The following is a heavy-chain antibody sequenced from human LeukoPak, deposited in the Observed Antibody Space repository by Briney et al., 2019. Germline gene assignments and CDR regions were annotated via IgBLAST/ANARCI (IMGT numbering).Heavy chain of an antibody. V-gene: IGHV3-74*01. D-gene: IGHD3-22*01. CDR2: INGDGSTT. CDR3: ATGNYYDSRGYYTFGH. CDR1: GFTFSRYW. J-gene: IGHJ1*01. Sequence: GGFLRLSCAASGFTFSRYWMHWVRQAPGKGLVWVSRINGDGSTTSYADSVKGGFTISRDNAKNTLYLQMNSLRAEDTAVYYCATGNYYDSRGYYTFGHWGQGTLVTVSS.